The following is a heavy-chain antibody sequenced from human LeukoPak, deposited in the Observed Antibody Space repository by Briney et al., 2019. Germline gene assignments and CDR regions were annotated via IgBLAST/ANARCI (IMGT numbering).Heavy chain of an antibody. D-gene: IGHD7-27*01. Sequence: ASVKVSCKASGGTFTSYAISWVRQAPGQGLEWMGRIIPIFGIANYGQKFQGRVTITADKSTSTAYMELSSLRSEDTAVYYWGRGGDLQALLGKRPYYYYYGMDVWGQGTTVTVSS. V-gene: IGHV1-69*04. J-gene: IGHJ6*02. CDR3: GRGGDLQALLGKRPYYYYYGMDV. CDR1: GGTFTSYA. CDR2: IIPIFGIA.